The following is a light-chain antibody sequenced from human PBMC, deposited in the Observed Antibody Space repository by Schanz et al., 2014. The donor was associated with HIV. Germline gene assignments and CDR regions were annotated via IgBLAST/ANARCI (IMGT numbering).Light chain of an antibody. J-gene: IGKJ2*01. CDR2: QAS. CDR1: QSVGNW. CDR3: QQYKSHSPFT. Sequence: DIQMTQSPSTLSASVGDRVTITCRASQSVGNWLAWYQQKPGKAPNVLIFQASNLKNGVPSRFSGSGSGTEFTLTISSLQPDDFATYYCQQYKSHSPFTFGQGTKVEIK. V-gene: IGKV1-5*03.